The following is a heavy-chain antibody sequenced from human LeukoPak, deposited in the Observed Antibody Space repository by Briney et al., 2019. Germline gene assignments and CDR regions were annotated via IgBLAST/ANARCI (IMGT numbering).Heavy chain of an antibody. Sequence: SVKVSCKASGGTFSSYAISWVRQAPGQGLEWMGGIIPIFGTANYAQEFQGRVTITADESTSTAYMELSSLRSEDTAVYYCARGMEVVPAATYYYYGMDVWGKGTTVTVSS. CDR1: GGTFSSYA. D-gene: IGHD2-2*01. CDR2: IIPIFGTA. V-gene: IGHV1-69*13. J-gene: IGHJ6*04. CDR3: ARGMEVVPAATYYYYGMDV.